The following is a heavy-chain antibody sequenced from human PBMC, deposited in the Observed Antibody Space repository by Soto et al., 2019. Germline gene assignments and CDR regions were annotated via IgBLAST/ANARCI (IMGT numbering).Heavy chain of an antibody. CDR3: AKKVPGSNPLDS. V-gene: IGHV3-48*01. J-gene: IGHJ4*02. CDR2: ISGRSNTI. Sequence: AGGSLRLSCVASGFTFSDYNMNWVRQAPGKGLEWVSFISGRSNTIYYADSVRGRFTISRDNSKNTLYLQMNGLRVEDTAVYYCAKKVPGSNPLDSWGQGALVTVSS. D-gene: IGHD1-1*01. CDR1: GFTFSDYN.